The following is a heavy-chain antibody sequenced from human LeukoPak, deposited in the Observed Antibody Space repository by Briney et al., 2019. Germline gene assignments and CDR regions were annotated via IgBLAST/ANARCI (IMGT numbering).Heavy chain of an antibody. D-gene: IGHD2-2*01. J-gene: IGHJ6*03. CDR3: ARARGSTSPYYYYMDV. Sequence: PSETLSLTCTVSGGSISSYYWSWIRQPPGKGLEWIGYTYYSGSTNYNPSLKSRVTISVDTSKNQFSLKLNSVTPEDTAVYYCARARGSTSPYYYYMDVWGKGTTVTVSS. CDR2: TYYSGST. V-gene: IGHV4-59*12. CDR1: GGSISSYY.